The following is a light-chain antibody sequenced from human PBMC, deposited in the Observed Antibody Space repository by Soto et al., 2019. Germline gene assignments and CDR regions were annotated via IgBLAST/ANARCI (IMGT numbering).Light chain of an antibody. CDR2: GAS. CDR3: QQYGSSPPLT. Sequence: EIVLTQSPGTLSLSPGERATLSCRASQSVSNNYLAWYQQKPGQAPRLLIYGASSRATGIPHRFSGSGSGTDFTLTINRLEPEDFALYYCQQYGSSPPLTFGGGTKVDIK. V-gene: IGKV3-20*01. J-gene: IGKJ4*01. CDR1: QSVSNNY.